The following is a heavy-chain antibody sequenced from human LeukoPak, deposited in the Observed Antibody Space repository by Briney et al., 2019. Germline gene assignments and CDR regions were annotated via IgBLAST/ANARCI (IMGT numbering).Heavy chain of an antibody. CDR2: ISYDGSNK. CDR1: GFTFSSYA. CDR3: AKEKYSSSDWFDP. Sequence: PGRSLRLSCAASGFTFSSYAMHWVRQAPGKGLEWVAVISYDGSNKYYADSVKGRFTISRDNSKNTLYLQMNSLRAEDTAVYYCAKEKYSSSDWFDPWGQGTLVTVSS. V-gene: IGHV3-30-3*01. J-gene: IGHJ5*02. D-gene: IGHD6-6*01.